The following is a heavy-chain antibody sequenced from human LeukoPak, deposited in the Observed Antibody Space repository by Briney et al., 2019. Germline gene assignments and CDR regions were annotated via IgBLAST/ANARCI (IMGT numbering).Heavy chain of an antibody. CDR2: INPNSGGT. Sequence: ASVKVSCKASGYTFTGYYMHWVRQAPGQGLEWMGWINPNSGGTNYAQKFQGRVTMTRDTSISTAYMELSRLRSDDTAVYYCARDFFGQWLLQKLNWFDPWIQGPMVIV. CDR3: ARDFFGQWLLQKLNWFDP. J-gene: IGHJ5*02. V-gene: IGHV1-2*02. D-gene: IGHD6-19*01. CDR1: GYTFTGYY.